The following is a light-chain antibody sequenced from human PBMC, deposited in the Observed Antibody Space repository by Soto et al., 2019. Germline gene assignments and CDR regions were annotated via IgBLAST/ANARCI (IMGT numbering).Light chain of an antibody. CDR3: LQVDVYPWT. Sequence: IHVTQSPSSLSASVGDRVTITCRASQGIRTYLAWYQQKPAKAPKLLIYSASTLQSGVPSRFSGSGSGTDFTLTSSSLQPEEFATYYCLQVDVYPWTFGQGTKVEL. J-gene: IGKJ1*01. CDR2: SAS. CDR1: QGIRTY. V-gene: IGKV1-9*01.